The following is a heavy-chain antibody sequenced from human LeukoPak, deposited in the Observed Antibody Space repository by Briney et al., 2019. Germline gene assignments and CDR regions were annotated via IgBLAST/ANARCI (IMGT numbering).Heavy chain of an antibody. Sequence: ASVKVSCKVSGGTFSSYAISWVRQAPGQGLEWMGRIIPFLGIANYAQKFQGRVTITADKSTSTAYMELSSLRSEDTAVYYCARDPYYYDSSGYYYKDYWGQGTLVTVSS. J-gene: IGHJ4*02. D-gene: IGHD3-22*01. CDR2: IIPFLGIA. CDR1: GGTFSSYA. CDR3: ARDPYYYDSSGYYYKDY. V-gene: IGHV1-69*04.